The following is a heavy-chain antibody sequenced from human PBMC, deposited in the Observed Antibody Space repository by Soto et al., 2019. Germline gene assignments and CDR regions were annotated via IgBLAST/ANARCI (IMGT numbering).Heavy chain of an antibody. CDR1: GYSFTSYG. D-gene: IGHD6-13*01. J-gene: IGHJ6*02. CDR2: IYPGDSDT. V-gene: IGHV5-51*01. CDR3: ACTSASGNYCYRMAV. Sequence: RESLKISCKGSGYSFTSYGIGWVRQIPGKSLEWMGIIYPGDSDTRYSPSFQGQVTISADKSISTAYLQWSSLKASDTAMYNCACTSASGNYCYRMAVWGQGTTVPVSS.